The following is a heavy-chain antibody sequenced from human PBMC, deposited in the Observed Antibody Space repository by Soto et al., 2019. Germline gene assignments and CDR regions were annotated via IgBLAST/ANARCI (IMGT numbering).Heavy chain of an antibody. D-gene: IGHD1-26*01. CDR2: INPNSGGT. Sequence: QVQLVQSGAEVKKPWASVKVSCKASGYTFTGYYMHWVRQAPGQGLEWMGWINPNSGGTNYAQKFQGWVTMTRDTSISTAYMELSRLRSDDTAVYYCARADSIVGATYLENNWFDPWGQGTLVTVSS. CDR1: GYTFTGYY. CDR3: ARADSIVGATYLENNWFDP. J-gene: IGHJ5*02. V-gene: IGHV1-2*04.